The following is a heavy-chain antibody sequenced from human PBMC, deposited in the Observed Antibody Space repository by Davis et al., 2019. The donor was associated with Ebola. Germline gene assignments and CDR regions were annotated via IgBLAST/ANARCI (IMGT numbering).Heavy chain of an antibody. CDR3: ARGKVDSVALDV. J-gene: IGHJ6*02. D-gene: IGHD5-12*01. V-gene: IGHV1-2*02. CDR1: GYTFTGYY. CDR2: INPNSGGS. Sequence: ASVKVSCKASGYTFTGYYMYWVRQAPGQGLEWMGWINPNSGGSSYAQKFQGRVTMTRDTSISTAYMELSRLRSDDTAVYYCARGKVDSVALDVWGQGTTVTVSS.